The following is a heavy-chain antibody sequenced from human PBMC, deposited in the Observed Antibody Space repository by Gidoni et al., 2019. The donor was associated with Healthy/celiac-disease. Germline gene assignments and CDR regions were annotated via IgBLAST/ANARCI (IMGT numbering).Heavy chain of an antibody. CDR3: ARGYDILTGYYNRAWVNYYGMDV. V-gene: IGHV1-69*01. J-gene: IGHJ6*02. D-gene: IGHD3-9*01. Sequence: VHLVQSGAAVTKPGSSVKVSCNASVVTFSSYALRSVLQAPGQGLEWMGGLIPIFRTANYPQKFQGRVTITAVESTSTAYMELSSLRSEDTAVYYCARGYDILTGYYNRAWVNYYGMDVWGQGTTVTVSS. CDR1: VVTFSSYA. CDR2: LIPIFRTA.